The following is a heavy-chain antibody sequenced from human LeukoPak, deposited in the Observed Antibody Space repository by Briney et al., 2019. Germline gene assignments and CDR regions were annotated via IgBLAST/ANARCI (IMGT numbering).Heavy chain of an antibody. CDR3: ARVAYYPGTTTDDY. D-gene: IGHD1-7*01. J-gene: IGHJ4*02. CDR1: GGTFSSYA. V-gene: IGHV1-18*01. Sequence: ASVKVSCKASGGTFSSYAISWVRQAPGQGLEWMGWISAYNGNTNYAQKLQGRVTMTTDTSTSTAYMELRSLRSDDTAVYYCARVAYYPGTTTDDYWGQGTLVTVSS. CDR2: ISAYNGNT.